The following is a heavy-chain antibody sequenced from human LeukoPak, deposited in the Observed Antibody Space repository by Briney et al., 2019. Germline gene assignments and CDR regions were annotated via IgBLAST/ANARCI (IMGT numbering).Heavy chain of an antibody. Sequence: SETLSLPFAVYGGSFSGYYWIWIRRPPGKGLVWIGEINHSGNTNYDPSLKSRVTISVDTSKSQFSLKLSSVTAADTAVYYCARGGEMVYCSGGSCSSSRYPFDYWGQGTLVTASS. CDR2: INHSGNT. CDR1: GGSFSGYY. J-gene: IGHJ4*02. CDR3: ARGGEMVYCSGGSCSSSRYPFDY. D-gene: IGHD2-15*01. V-gene: IGHV4-34*01.